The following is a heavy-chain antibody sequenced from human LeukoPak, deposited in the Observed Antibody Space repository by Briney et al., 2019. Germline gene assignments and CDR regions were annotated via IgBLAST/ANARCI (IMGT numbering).Heavy chain of an antibody. CDR2: ISPYNGNT. Sequence: ASVKVSCKASGYSFTTYGISWVRQAPGQGLEWMGWISPYNGNTNYAQKFQGRVTMTTDTSTSTAYMELSSPRSEDTAVYYCARSGHGSGSYLNWFDPWGQGTLVTVSS. V-gene: IGHV1-18*01. J-gene: IGHJ5*02. CDR1: GYSFTTYG. D-gene: IGHD3-10*01. CDR3: ARSGHGSGSYLNWFDP.